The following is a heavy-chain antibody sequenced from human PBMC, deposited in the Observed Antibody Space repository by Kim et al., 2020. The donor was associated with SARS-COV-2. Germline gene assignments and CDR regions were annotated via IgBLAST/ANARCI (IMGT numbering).Heavy chain of an antibody. D-gene: IGHD1-26*01. CDR2: INPSGGST. Sequence: ASVKVSCKASGYTFTSYYMHWVRQAPGQGLEWMGIINPSGGSTSYAQKFQGRVTMTRDTSTSTVYMELSSLRSEDTAVYYCAFLPLGVGATTLLDYWGQGTLVTVSS. CDR1: GYTFTSYY. CDR3: AFLPLGVGATTLLDY. V-gene: IGHV1-46*01. J-gene: IGHJ4*02.